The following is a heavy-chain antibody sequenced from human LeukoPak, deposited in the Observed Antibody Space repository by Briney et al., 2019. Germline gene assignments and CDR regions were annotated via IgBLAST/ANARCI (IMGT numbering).Heavy chain of an antibody. Sequence: ASVKVSCKASGYTFTGYYMHWVRQAPGQGLEWMGWINPNSGGTNYAQKFQGRVTTTRDTSISTAYMELSRLRSDDTAVYYCARVSYSSSRLDYWGQGTLVTVSS. CDR3: ARVSYSSSRLDY. J-gene: IGHJ4*02. CDR2: INPNSGGT. D-gene: IGHD2-21*01. CDR1: GYTFTGYY. V-gene: IGHV1-2*02.